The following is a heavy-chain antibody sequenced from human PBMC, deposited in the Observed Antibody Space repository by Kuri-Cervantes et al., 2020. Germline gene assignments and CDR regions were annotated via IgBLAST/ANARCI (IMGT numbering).Heavy chain of an antibody. Sequence: GESLKISCAVSGFVFSDFAMGWFRQTPGKWLEWVSTISSTRGNTWYADSVRCRFTISRDNSNQTLYLQMNSLRAEDTAKYYCAKVSTPSLVRGLSDYWGQGTLVTVTS. D-gene: IGHD3-10*01. CDR3: AKVSTPSLVRGLSDY. CDR2: ISSTRGNT. CDR1: GFVFSDFA. J-gene: IGHJ4*02. V-gene: IGHV3-23*01.